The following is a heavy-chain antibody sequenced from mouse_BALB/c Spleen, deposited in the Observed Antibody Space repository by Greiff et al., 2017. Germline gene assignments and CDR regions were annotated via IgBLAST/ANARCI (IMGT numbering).Heavy chain of an antibody. Sequence: EVMLVESGGGLVKPGGSLKLSCAASGFTFSDYYMNWVRQTPEKRLEWVATISDGGSCTYYPDSVKGRFTISRDNAKNNLYLQMSSLKSEDTAMYYCARGGYGSSVDYWGQGTTLTVSS. CDR1: GFTFSDYY. CDR3: ARGGYGSSVDY. D-gene: IGHD1-1*01. V-gene: IGHV5-4*02. CDR2: ISDGGSCT. J-gene: IGHJ2*01.